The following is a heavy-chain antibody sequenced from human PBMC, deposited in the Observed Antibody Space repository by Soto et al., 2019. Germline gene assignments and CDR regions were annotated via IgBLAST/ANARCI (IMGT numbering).Heavy chain of an antibody. CDR1: GYIFTSYD. J-gene: IGHJ6*02. V-gene: IGHV1-8*01. CDR3: ARGRIVGGTPHV. CDR2: MNPNTGNT. D-gene: IGHD1-26*01. Sequence: QVQLLQSGAEVKKPGASVKVSCKASGYIFTSYDINWVRQATGQGLEWMGWMNPNTGNTGYAQKFQGRVTMTGNISITTAYMELYSLRSEDTAVYYCARGRIVGGTPHVWGQGNTVTVSS.